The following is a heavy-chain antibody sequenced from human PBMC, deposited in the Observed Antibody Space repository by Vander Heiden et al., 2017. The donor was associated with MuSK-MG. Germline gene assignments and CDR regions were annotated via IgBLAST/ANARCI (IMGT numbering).Heavy chain of an antibody. J-gene: IGHJ2*01. Sequence: EVQLLESGGGLVQPAGSLRVSCAASGFTFSTHAMTWVRQAPGKGLEWVSAIGGSGGSTYYADPVKGRFTISRDDSKNTLYLQMNSVRAEDTAVYYCAKRLTPLGAAGSYWYFDLWGRGTLVTVSS. CDR1: GFTFSTHA. CDR3: AKRLTPLGAAGSYWYFDL. D-gene: IGHD6-13*01. CDR2: IGGSGGST. V-gene: IGHV3-23*01.